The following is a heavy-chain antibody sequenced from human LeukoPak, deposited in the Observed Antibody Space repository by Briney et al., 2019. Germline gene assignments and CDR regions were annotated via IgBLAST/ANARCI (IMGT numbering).Heavy chain of an antibody. D-gene: IGHD3-3*01. V-gene: IGHV1-69-2*01. J-gene: IGHJ4*02. CDR2: VDPKDGET. CDR1: GYTFDDNY. CDR3: TTTNVGNSPRDY. Sequence: ASVKVSCKGSGYTFDDNYMHWVQQAPGKGPEWMGFVDPKDGETVYAEKFQDRVTLSADTSIDTAYMELSSLTSEDTAMYYCTTTNVGNSPRDYWGQGTLVTVSS.